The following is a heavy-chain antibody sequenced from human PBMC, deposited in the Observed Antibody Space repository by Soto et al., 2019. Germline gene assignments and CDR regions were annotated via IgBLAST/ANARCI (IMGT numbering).Heavy chain of an antibody. CDR1: GFTFNEYT. CDR2: IYSDGVVA. V-gene: IGHV3-64D*08. Sequence: GGSLRLSCSASGFTFNEYTMHWVRQAPGKGLQYVSTIYSDGVVAYYADSVKARFTISRDNSKNTLYLQMSNLRAEDTAVYYCVKGISSIAIRGEGYYFDYWSQGTLVTVSS. D-gene: IGHD6-6*01. CDR3: VKGISSIAIRGEGYYFDY. J-gene: IGHJ4*02.